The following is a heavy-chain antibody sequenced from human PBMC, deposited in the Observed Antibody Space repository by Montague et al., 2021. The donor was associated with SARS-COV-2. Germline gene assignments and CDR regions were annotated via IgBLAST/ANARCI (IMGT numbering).Heavy chain of an antibody. D-gene: IGHD6-13*01. V-gene: IGHV4-34*01. CDR1: GGSFSGYY. CDR3: ARAFIAAAGTTSFGY. CDR2: IYYSGST. Sequence: SETLSLTCAVYGGSFSGYYWSWIRQPPGKGLEWIGSIYYSGSTYYDPSLKSRVTISVDTSKNQFSLKLSSVTAADTAVYYCARAFIAAAGTTSFGYWGQGTLVTVSS. J-gene: IGHJ4*02.